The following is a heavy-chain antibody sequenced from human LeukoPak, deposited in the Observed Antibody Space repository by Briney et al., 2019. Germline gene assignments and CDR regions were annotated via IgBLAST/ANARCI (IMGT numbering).Heavy chain of an antibody. D-gene: IGHD5-18*01. CDR3: ARARGYNYGLLYFDY. CDR1: GYSISSGYY. CDR2: VSYSGNT. Sequence: SETLSLTCTVSGYSISSGYYWGWIRQPPGEGLEWIGSVSYSGNTYYNPSLKRRVTISLDKSKNQFSLKLSSVTAADTAVYYCARARGYNYGLLYFDYWGQGTLVTVSS. J-gene: IGHJ4*02. V-gene: IGHV4-38-2*02.